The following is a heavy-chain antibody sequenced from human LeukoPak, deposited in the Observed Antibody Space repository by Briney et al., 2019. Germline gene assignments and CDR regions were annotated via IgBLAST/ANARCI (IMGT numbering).Heavy chain of an antibody. Sequence: PGGSLRLSCAVSGFAFSSYDMSWVRQAPGKGLEWVSTIGGTGNGASYADSVEGRFTISRDNSKNMLYLEMSSLSAEDMAVYYCARRVAGQWSYDYWGQGTLVTVSS. D-gene: IGHD6-19*01. CDR3: ARRVAGQWSYDY. CDR2: IGGTGNGA. J-gene: IGHJ4*02. V-gene: IGHV3-23*01. CDR1: GFAFSSYD.